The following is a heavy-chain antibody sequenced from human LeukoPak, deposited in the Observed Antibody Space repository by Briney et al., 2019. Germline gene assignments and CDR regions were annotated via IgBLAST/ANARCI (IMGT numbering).Heavy chain of an antibody. CDR1: GDSVSSDTGGYY. CDR3: ARDRGDYSGDPGYFDY. J-gene: IGHJ4*02. CDR2: IHSSGST. D-gene: IGHD4-23*01. V-gene: IGHV4-31*03. Sequence: PSETLSLTCSVSGDSVSSDTGGYYWTWIRQRPGKGLEWIGNIHSSGSTSYNPSLRSRLSISRDRSKNQFSLKLTSVTAPDTAFYYCARDRGDYSGDPGYFDYWGQGPLVTVSS.